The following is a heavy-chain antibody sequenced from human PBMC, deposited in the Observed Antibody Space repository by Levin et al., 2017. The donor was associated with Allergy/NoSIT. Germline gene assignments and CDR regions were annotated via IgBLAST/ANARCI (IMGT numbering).Heavy chain of an antibody. CDR1: GFSFRSFG. Sequence: GGSLRLSCAASGFSFRSFGMHWVRQAPGKGLEWVAVISYDGNDKYYADSVKGRFTISRDNPKNTLYLQRNSLRTEDTAVYYCAKDVVFGTSSWALDYWGQGTLVTVSS. J-gene: IGHJ4*02. CDR2: ISYDGNDK. D-gene: IGHD6-13*01. CDR3: AKDVVFGTSSWALDY. V-gene: IGHV3-30*18.